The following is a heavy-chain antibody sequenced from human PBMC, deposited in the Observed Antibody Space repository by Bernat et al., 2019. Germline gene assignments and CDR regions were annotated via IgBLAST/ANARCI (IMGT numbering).Heavy chain of an antibody. D-gene: IGHD6-13*01. J-gene: IGHJ3*02. CDR2: IYHNGNI. CDR1: GDSISSSAW. V-gene: IGHV4-4*02. Sequence: QVQLQESGPGLVKPSETLSLTCTVSGDSISSSAWWSWVRQPPGKGLEWIAEIYHNGNINYNPSLRSRVTISIDKSKKQISLRLSSVTAADTAEYYCARDPEAAVGTAVDIWGQGTMVTVSS. CDR3: ARDPEAAVGTAVDI.